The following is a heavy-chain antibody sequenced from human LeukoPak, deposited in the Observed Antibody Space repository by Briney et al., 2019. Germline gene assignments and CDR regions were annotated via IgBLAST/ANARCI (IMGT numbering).Heavy chain of an antibody. CDR1: GFTFSDYY. V-gene: IGHV3-11*04. J-gene: IGHJ4*02. CDR3: ARDHLVRGVIMTFDY. Sequence: GGSLRLSCAASGFTFSDYYMTWIRQAPGKGLEWVSYIGYSDTTIYYADSVKGRFTISRDNAKNSLYLQMNSLRAEDTAVYYCARDHLVRGVIMTFDYWGQGTLVTVSS. CDR2: IGYSDTTI. D-gene: IGHD3-10*02.